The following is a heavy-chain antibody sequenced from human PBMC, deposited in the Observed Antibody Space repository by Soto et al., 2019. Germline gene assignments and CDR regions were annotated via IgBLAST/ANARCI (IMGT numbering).Heavy chain of an antibody. CDR1: GYSFTSYW. J-gene: IGHJ5*02. Sequence: AGESLKISCKGSGYSFTSYWIGWVRQMPGKGLEWMGIIYPGDSDTRYSPSFQGQVTISADKSISTAYLQWSSLKASDTAMYYCARLGGYCSSTSCYHNWFDPWGQGTLVTVSS. D-gene: IGHD2-2*03. CDR3: ARLGGYCSSTSCYHNWFDP. CDR2: IYPGDSDT. V-gene: IGHV5-51*01.